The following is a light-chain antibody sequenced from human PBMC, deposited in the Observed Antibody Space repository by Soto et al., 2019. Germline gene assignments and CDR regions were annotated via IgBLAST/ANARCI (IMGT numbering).Light chain of an antibody. CDR3: MQALQTPRN. Sequence: DIVMTQSPLSLPVTPGEPASISCRSSQSLLHSNGYNYLDWYLQKPEQSPQLLIYLGSNRASGVPDRFSGSGSDTDFKLKISRVEAEDVGVYYCMQALQTPRNFGQGTKLEIK. CDR2: LGS. V-gene: IGKV2-28*01. CDR1: QSLLHSNGYNY. J-gene: IGKJ2*01.